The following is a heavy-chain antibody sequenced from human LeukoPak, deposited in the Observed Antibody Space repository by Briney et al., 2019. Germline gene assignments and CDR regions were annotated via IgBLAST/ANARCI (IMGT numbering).Heavy chain of an antibody. V-gene: IGHV4-59*01. Sequence: SETLSLTCTVSGGSISSYYWSWIRQPPGKGLEWIGYIYYSGSTNYNPSLKSRVTISVDTSKNQFSLKLSSVTAAVTAVYYCARGDYGSGSYYRFDPWGQGTLVTVSS. CDR2: IYYSGST. D-gene: IGHD3-10*01. CDR1: GGSISSYY. CDR3: ARGDYGSGSYYRFDP. J-gene: IGHJ5*02.